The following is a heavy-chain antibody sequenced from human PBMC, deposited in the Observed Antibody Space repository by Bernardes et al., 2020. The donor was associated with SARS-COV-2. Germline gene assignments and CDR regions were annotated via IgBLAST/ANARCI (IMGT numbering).Heavy chain of an antibody. J-gene: IGHJ4*02. CDR1: GFTFSSYS. CDR3: ATPRGSGYYDSSGLDY. CDR2: ISSSSSYI. V-gene: IGHV3-21*01. Sequence: GGSLSLSCAASGFTFSSYSMNWVRQAPGKGLEWVSSISSSSSYIYYADSVKGRFTISRDNAKNSLYLQMNSLRAEDTAVYYCATPRGSGYYDSSGLDYWGQGTLVTVSS. D-gene: IGHD3-22*01.